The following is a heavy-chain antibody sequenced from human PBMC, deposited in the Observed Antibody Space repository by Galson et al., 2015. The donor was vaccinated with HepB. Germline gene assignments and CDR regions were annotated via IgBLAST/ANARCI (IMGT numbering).Heavy chain of an antibody. J-gene: IGHJ4*02. CDR2: ISHDGRNT. CDR1: GFTFSSYS. CDR3: ARERGAGWYEGNDY. D-gene: IGHD6-19*01. Sequence: SLRLSCAASGFTFSSYSIHWVREAPGKGLEWVAIISHDGRNTYYAYSVKGRFTISRDNSRNTLYLQMNGLRSDDTAVYYCARERGAGWYEGNDYWGQGTRVVVSP. V-gene: IGHV3-30*04.